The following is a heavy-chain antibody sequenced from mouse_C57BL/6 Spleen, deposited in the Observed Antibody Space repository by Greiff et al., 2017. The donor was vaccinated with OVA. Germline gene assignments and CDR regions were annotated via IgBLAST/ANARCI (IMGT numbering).Heavy chain of an antibody. V-gene: IGHV3-6*01. CDR3: ASGGYYEAY. J-gene: IGHJ3*01. Sequence: EVKLVESGPGLVKPSQSLSLTCSVTGYSITSGYYWNWIRQFPGNKLEWMGYISYDGSNNYNPSLKNRISITRDTSKNQFFLKLNSVTTEDTATYYCASGGYYEAYWGQGTLVTVSA. CDR2: ISYDGSN. CDR1: GYSITSGYY. D-gene: IGHD2-3*01.